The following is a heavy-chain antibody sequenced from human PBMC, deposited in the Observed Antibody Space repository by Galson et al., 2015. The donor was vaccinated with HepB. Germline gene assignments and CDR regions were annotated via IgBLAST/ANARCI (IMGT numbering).Heavy chain of an antibody. V-gene: IGHV3-21*06. CDR3: ARHFRATSQLSPPGAPYYIDV. D-gene: IGHD2-2*01. CDR1: GFTFSAYS. CDR2: ISRRNNYI. J-gene: IGHJ6*03. Sequence: SLRLSCAASGFTFSAYSMSWVHQTPGKGLEWVSSISRRNNYIDYADSVKGRFTISRDNAQNSLYLQMHSLRADDTAIYYCARHFRATSQLSPPGAPYYIDVWGKGTTVTVSS.